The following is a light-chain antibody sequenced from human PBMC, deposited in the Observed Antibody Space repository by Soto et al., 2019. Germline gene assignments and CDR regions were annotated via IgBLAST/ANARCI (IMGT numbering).Light chain of an antibody. V-gene: IGKV3-11*01. J-gene: IGKJ4*01. CDR2: GAF. Sequence: EIVLTQSPATLSLSPGERATLSCRASQSVYSDLAWYQHKPGQAPRLLIYGAFNRATGIPARFSGSGSGTDFTLTISSLEPEDFAVYFCQQRSNWLTFGGGTKVEIK. CDR1: QSVYSD. CDR3: QQRSNWLT.